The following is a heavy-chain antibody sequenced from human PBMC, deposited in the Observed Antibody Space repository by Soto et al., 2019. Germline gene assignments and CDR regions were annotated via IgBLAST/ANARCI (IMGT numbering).Heavy chain of an antibody. CDR3: AKIWTGYYYFDY. V-gene: IGHV1-3*01. CDR2: INAGNGDT. J-gene: IGHJ4*01. D-gene: IGHD3-9*01. Sequence: ASLKVSCKTSGFTFTKHTVHWVRQAPGQRLEWLGWINAGNGDTKYSQKLRDRVTIARDTSASTVFLELNSLESGDTALYYCAKIWTGYYYFDYWGQGTLVTVSS. CDR1: GFTFTKHT.